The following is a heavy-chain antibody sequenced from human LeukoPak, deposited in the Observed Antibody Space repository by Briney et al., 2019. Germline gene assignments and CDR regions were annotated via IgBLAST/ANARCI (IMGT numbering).Heavy chain of an antibody. D-gene: IGHD6-19*01. CDR1: GYTLTELS. Sequence: ASVKVSCKVSGYTLTELSMHWVRQAPGKGLERMGGFDPEDGETIYAQKFQGRVTMTEDTSTDTAYMELSSLRSEDTAVYYCATWGSSGWHDAFDIWGQGTMVTVSS. J-gene: IGHJ3*02. CDR2: FDPEDGET. V-gene: IGHV1-24*01. CDR3: ATWGSSGWHDAFDI.